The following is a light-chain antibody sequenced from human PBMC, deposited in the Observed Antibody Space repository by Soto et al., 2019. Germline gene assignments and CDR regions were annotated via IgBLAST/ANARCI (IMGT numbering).Light chain of an antibody. CDR3: QQYNTWPFT. V-gene: IGKV3-15*01. J-gene: IGKJ3*01. Sequence: EIVMTQSPATLSVSPGERATLSCRASQSVSSNLAWYQQKPGQAPRLLIYGASTRATGIPARFSGSGSGTEFTLTISSLQSEDVAVYSCQQYNTWPFTFGPGTKVDIK. CDR2: GAS. CDR1: QSVSSN.